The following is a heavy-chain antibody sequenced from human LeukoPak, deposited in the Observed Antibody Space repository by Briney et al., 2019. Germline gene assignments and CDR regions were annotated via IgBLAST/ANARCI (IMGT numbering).Heavy chain of an antibody. CDR1: GFTFSSYA. V-gene: IGHV3-23*01. CDR3: ASGGSRASPLRY. CDR2: ISGSGGST. J-gene: IGHJ4*02. D-gene: IGHD2-15*01. Sequence: GGSLRLSCAASGFTFSSYAMSWVRQAPGKGLEWVSAISGSGGSTYYADSVKVRFTISRDNSKNTLYLQMNSLRAEDTAVYYCASGGSRASPLRYWGQGTLVTVSS.